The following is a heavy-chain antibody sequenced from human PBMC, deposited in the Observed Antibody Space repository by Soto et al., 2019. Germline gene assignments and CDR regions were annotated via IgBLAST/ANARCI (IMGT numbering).Heavy chain of an antibody. Sequence: SETLSLTRTVSGGSISNFYWSWIRQPPGKGLEWIGYISYSGNTNYNPSLKSRVSISVDTSKNQLSLNLTSVTAADTAVYYCARAPMVLSRSYFDSWGQGTPVTVSS. D-gene: IGHD2-8*01. V-gene: IGHV4-59*01. CDR1: GGSISNFY. CDR3: ARAPMVLSRSYFDS. CDR2: ISYSGNT. J-gene: IGHJ4*02.